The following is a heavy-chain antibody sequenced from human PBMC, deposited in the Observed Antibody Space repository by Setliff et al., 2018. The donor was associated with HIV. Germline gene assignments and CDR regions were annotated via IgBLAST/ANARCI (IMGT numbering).Heavy chain of an antibody. D-gene: IGHD3-22*01. Sequence: PGGSLRLSCAASGFTFSDHYMTWIRQAPGKGLEWISYIRGDSTSINYADSVKGRFTISRDNAKNALYLQMNSLRAEDTAVYYCTRGALISWDSSDDLWYWGQGTLVTVSS. V-gene: IGHV3-11*05. CDR1: GFTFSDHY. CDR2: IRGDSTSI. J-gene: IGHJ4*02. CDR3: TRGALISWDSSDDLWY.